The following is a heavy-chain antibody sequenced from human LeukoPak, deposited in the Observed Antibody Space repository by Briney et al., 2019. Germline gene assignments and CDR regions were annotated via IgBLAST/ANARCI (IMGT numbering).Heavy chain of an antibody. CDR3: ARAHTYYYGSGSYLDY. CDR1: GFTFSDYY. CDR2: ISSSGSTI. Sequence: GGSLRLSCAASGFTFSDYYMSWIRQAPGKGLEWVSYISSSGSTIYYADSVKGRFTISRDNAKNSLYLQMNSLRAEDTAVYYCARAHTYYYGSGSYLDYWGQGTLVTVSS. J-gene: IGHJ4*02. V-gene: IGHV3-11*01. D-gene: IGHD3-10*01.